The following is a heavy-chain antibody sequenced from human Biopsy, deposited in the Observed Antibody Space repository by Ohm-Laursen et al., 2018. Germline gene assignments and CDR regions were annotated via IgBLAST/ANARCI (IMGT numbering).Heavy chain of an antibody. CDR1: GKSFSDYQ. D-gene: IGHD2-15*01. J-gene: IGHJ4*02. Sequence: TLSLTCPVFGKSFSDYQWSWIRQPPGKGLEWIGQINQAVTTNYNPSLKSRLSISADASKYEFSLSLTSVTVAETAVYLCGNEVHGRDYWGLGAQVTVSS. CDR2: INQAVTT. CDR3: GNEVHGRDY. V-gene: IGHV4-34*01.